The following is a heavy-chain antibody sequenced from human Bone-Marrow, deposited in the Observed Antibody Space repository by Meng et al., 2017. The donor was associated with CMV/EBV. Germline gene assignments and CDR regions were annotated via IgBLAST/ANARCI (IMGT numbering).Heavy chain of an antibody. CDR2: INPNSGGT. J-gene: IGHJ5*02. Sequence: ASVKVSCKASGYTFTGYYMHWVRQAPGQGLEWMGWINPNSGGTNYAQKFQGRVTMTRDTSISTAYMELGRLRSDDTAVYYCASQIVVVPAAKYHNWFDPWGQGTLVTVSS. V-gene: IGHV1-2*02. CDR1: GYTFTGYY. D-gene: IGHD2-2*01. CDR3: ASQIVVVPAAKYHNWFDP.